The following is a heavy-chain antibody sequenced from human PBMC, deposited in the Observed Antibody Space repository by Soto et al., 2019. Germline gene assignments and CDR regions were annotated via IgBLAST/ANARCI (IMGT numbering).Heavy chain of an antibody. CDR2: IYYSGST. D-gene: IGHD2-15*01. Sequence: SETLSLTCTVAGGSISSYYWSWIRQPPGKGLEWTGYIYYSGSTNYNPSLKSRVTISVDTSKNQFSLKLSSVTAEDLVFFYCASAIGDGGGFWSYWGQGTLVTVSS. J-gene: IGHJ4*02. CDR3: ASAIGDGGGFWSY. V-gene: IGHV4-59*12. CDR1: GGSISSYY.